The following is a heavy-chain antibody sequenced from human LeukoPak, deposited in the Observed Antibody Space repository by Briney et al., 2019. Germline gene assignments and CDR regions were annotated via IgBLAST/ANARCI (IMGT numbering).Heavy chain of an antibody. V-gene: IGHV1-2*02. CDR3: ARGPGDDDTGSSLLEDWFDP. CDR1: GYTFTGYY. CDR2: INPNSGGT. J-gene: IGHJ5*02. Sequence: ASVKVSCKASGYTFTGYYMHWVRQAPGQGLEWMGWINPNSGGTNYAQKFQGRVTMTRDMSTTTVYMQLSSLRSEDTAVYYCARGPGDDDTGSSLLEDWFDPWGQGTLVIVSS. D-gene: IGHD1-26*01.